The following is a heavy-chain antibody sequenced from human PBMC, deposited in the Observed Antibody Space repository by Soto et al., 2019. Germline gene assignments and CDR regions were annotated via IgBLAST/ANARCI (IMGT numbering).Heavy chain of an antibody. J-gene: IGHJ4*02. CDR1: GYAFTRFT. CDR3: ARPKDYDDCLDL. D-gene: IGHD3-22*01. Sequence: ASVKVSCKASGYAFTRFTIHWVRQAPGQRLEWMGSINTGNGNTRFLQKFQGRVTFTRDTSANTAYMELSSLISEDTAVYYCARPKDYDDCLDLWGQGTLVTSPQ. CDR2: INTGNGNT. V-gene: IGHV1-3*04.